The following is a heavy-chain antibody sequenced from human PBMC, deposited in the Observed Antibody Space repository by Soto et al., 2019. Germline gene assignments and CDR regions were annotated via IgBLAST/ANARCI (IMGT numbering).Heavy chain of an antibody. CDR1: GFTFSSYG. CDR3: AKDPYPSIAVAGTQPDY. J-gene: IGHJ4*02. D-gene: IGHD6-19*01. V-gene: IGHV3-30*18. CDR2: ISYDGSNK. Sequence: GGSLRLSCAASGFTFSSYGMHWVRQAPGKGLEWVAVISYDGSNKYYADSVKGRFTISRDNSKNTLYLQMNSLRAEDTAVYYCAKDPYPSIAVAGTQPDYWGQGTLVTVSS.